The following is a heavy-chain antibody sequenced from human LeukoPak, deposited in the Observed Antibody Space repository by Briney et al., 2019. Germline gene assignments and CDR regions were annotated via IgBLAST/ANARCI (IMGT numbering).Heavy chain of an antibody. Sequence: PSETLSLTCTVSGGSISSYYWSWIRHPPGKGLEWIGYIYYSGSTNYNPSLKSRVTISVDTSKNQFSLKLSSVTAADTAVYYCARRSGYYGSGSYYNWFDPWGQGTLVTVSS. V-gene: IGHV4-59*08. D-gene: IGHD3-10*01. CDR3: ARRSGYYGSGSYYNWFDP. J-gene: IGHJ5*02. CDR2: IYYSGST. CDR1: GGSISSYY.